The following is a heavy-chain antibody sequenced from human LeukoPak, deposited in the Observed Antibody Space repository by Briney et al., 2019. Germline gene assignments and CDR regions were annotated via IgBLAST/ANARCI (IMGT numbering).Heavy chain of an antibody. J-gene: IGHJ4*02. Sequence: GRSLRLSCAASGFSFSSYVMHWVRQAPGKGLEWVAVISSDGSDKYYADSGKGRFTISRDNSKNQQYLQMNSLRPEDTAVYYCAKGVRGVIAYYLDYWGQGTLVTVSS. CDR1: GFSFSSYV. V-gene: IGHV3-30*18. CDR3: AKGVRGVIAYYLDY. CDR2: ISSDGSDK. D-gene: IGHD3-10*01.